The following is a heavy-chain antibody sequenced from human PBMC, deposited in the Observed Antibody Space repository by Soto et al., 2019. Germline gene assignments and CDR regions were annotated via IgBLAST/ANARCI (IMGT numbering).Heavy chain of an antibody. D-gene: IGHD5-12*01. Sequence: GGSLRLSCAASGFTFSSYDMNWVRQAPGKGLEWVSYISGGSSRIFYADSVKGRFTISRDNAKNSLYLQMNSLRDEDTGVYYCARVVYGGWSTIKDYYYYAMDVWGQGTTVTVSS. V-gene: IGHV3-48*02. J-gene: IGHJ6*02. CDR1: GFTFSSYD. CDR2: ISGGSSRI. CDR3: ARVVYGGWSTIKDYYYYAMDV.